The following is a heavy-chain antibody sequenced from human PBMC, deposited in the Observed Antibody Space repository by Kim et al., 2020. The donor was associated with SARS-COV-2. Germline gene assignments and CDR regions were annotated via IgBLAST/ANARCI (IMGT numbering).Heavy chain of an antibody. Sequence: SETLSLTCTVSGGSISKFYWSWVRQPPGKGLEWVGSIYFTGDAKYSPSLKSRVTISVDTSKNQFSLRLTSVTAADTAVYYCARQQGLLDVWGQGTSVTFSS. J-gene: IGHJ6*02. CDR3: ARQQGLLDV. V-gene: IGHV4-59*08. CDR1: GGSISKFY. D-gene: IGHD2-21*02. CDR2: IYFTGDA.